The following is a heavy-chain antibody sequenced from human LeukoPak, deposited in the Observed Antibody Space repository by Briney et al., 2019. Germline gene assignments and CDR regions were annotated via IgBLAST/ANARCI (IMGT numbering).Heavy chain of an antibody. CDR3: ARGRDDYDFWSGYYGRGWFDP. CDR2: INHSGST. CDR1: GGSFSGYY. V-gene: IGHV4-34*01. J-gene: IGHJ5*02. Sequence: MASETLSLTCAVYGGSFSGYYWSWIRQPPGKGLEWIGEINHSGSTNYNPSLKSRVTISVDTSKNQFSLKLSSVTAADTAVYYCARGRDDYDFWSGYYGRGWFDPWGQGTQVTVSS. D-gene: IGHD3-3*01.